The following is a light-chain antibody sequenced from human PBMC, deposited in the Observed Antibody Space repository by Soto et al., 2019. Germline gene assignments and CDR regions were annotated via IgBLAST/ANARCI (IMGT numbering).Light chain of an antibody. CDR1: SSDVGGYNY. V-gene: IGLV2-8*01. CDR3: SSYTSSSKV. Sequence: QSALTQPPSASGSPGQSVTISCTGTSSDVGGYNYVSWYQQHPGKAPKLMIYEVSKRPSGVPDRFSGSKSGNTASLTISGLQAEDEADYYCSSYTSSSKVFGTGTKVTVL. J-gene: IGLJ1*01. CDR2: EVS.